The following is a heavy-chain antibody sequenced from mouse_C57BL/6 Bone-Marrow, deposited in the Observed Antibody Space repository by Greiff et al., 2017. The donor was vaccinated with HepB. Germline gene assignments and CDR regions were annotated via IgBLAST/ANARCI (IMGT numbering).Heavy chain of an antibody. Sequence: EVKLMESGPELVKPGASVKIPCKASGYTFTDYNMDWVKQSHGKSLEWIGDINPNNGGTIYNQKFKGKATLTVDKSSSTAYMELRSLTSEDTAVYYCARWFYYFDYWGQGTTLTVSS. V-gene: IGHV1-18*01. D-gene: IGHD2-2*01. CDR1: GYTFTDYN. CDR2: INPNNGGT. CDR3: ARWFYYFDY. J-gene: IGHJ2*01.